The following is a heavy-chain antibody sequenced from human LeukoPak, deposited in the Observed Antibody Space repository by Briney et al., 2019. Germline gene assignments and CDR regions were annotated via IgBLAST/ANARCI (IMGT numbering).Heavy chain of an antibody. J-gene: IGHJ4*02. CDR2: INPNSGGT. Sequence: ASVKVSCKASGYTFTGYYMHWVRQAPGQGLEWMGWINPNSGGTNYAQKFQGRVTMTRDTSISTAYMELSRLRSDDTAVYYCARDPRAYYDILTGYPPYFDYWGQGTLVTVSS. V-gene: IGHV1-2*02. CDR1: GYTFTGYY. D-gene: IGHD3-9*01. CDR3: ARDPRAYYDILTGYPPYFDY.